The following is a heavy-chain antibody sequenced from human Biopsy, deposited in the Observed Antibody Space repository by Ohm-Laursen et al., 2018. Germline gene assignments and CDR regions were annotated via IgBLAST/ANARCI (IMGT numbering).Heavy chain of an antibody. J-gene: IGHJ4*02. CDR2: ITQSGST. CDR3: ARGMRSSGWPYFDS. V-gene: IGHV4-34*01. CDR1: SGSFNGYF. Sequence: SETLSLTCAVYSGSFNGYFWSWIRQPPGKGLEWIGDITQSGSTNYSPSLESRVTMSVDMPKNQFSLKLSSMTAADTAIYYCARGMRSSGWPYFDSWGQGTLVTVSS. D-gene: IGHD6-19*01.